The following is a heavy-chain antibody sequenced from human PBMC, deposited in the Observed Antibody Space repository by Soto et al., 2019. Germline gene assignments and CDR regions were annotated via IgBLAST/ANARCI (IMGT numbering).Heavy chain of an antibody. D-gene: IGHD3-22*01. Sequence: PSETLSLTCTVSGGSVSSGSYYWSWIRQPPGKGLEWIGYIYYSGSTNYNPSLKSRVTISVDTSKNQFSLKLSSVTAADTAVYYCARFTPRYYVDSSGYYSGYLLDPWGQGTLDTVSS. V-gene: IGHV4-61*01. CDR3: ARFTPRYYVDSSGYYSGYLLDP. J-gene: IGHJ5*02. CDR1: GGSVSSGSYY. CDR2: IYYSGST.